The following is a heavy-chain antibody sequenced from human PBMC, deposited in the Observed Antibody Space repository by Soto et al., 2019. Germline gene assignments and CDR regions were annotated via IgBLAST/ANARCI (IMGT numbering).Heavy chain of an antibody. Sequence: QVQLQESGPGLVKPSETLSLTCTVSGESISNYYWSWIRQPPGKGLEWIGYIYKSGTSYNPSLKSRVPISVYTSTNQISLKLNSVTAADTAVYYCARRGFFDFWGQGILVTVSS. V-gene: IGHV4-59*08. CDR1: GESISNYY. D-gene: IGHD1-26*01. CDR2: IYKSGT. J-gene: IGHJ4*02. CDR3: ARRGFFDF.